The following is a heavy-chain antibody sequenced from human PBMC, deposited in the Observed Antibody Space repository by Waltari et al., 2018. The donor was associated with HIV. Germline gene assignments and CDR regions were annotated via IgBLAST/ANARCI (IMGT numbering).Heavy chain of an antibody. CDR3: ARDPSGNYHPLGY. J-gene: IGHJ4*02. V-gene: IGHV4-4*07. CDR1: GGSLNSYH. D-gene: IGHD1-7*01. Sequence: QVQLQESGPGLVKPSETLSLNCTVSGGSLNSYHGSWIRQPAGKGLEWIGRIYSSGSTNYNPSLKSRVTMSVDTSKNQFSLRLSSVTAADTAVYYCARDPSGNYHPLGYWGQGTLVTVSS. CDR2: IYSSGST.